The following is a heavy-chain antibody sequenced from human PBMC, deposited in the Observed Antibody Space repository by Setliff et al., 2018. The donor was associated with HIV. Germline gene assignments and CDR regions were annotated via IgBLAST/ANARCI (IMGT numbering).Heavy chain of an antibody. CDR2: IIPIFATA. J-gene: IGHJ5*02. V-gene: IGHV1-69*13. CDR1: GGTFSSYA. CDR3: ASSIPTEQGPWFDP. D-gene: IGHD4-17*01. Sequence: SVKVSCKASGGTFSSYAISWVRQAPGQGLEWMGGIIPIFATANYAQKFQGRVTITADESTYTAYMELSSLRSEDTAVYYCASSIPTEQGPWFDPWGQGTLVTGSS.